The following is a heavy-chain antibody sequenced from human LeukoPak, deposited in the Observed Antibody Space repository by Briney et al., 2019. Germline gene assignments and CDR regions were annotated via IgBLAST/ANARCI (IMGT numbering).Heavy chain of an antibody. D-gene: IGHD1-26*01. CDR2: ISSSSSYI. V-gene: IGHV3-21*01. CDR1: GFTFSSYS. Sequence: GGSMRLACAASGFTFSSYSMNWVRQAPGKGLEWVSSISSSSSYIYYADSVKGRFTISRDNAKNSLYLQMNSLRAEDTAVYYCARWGARSNMDVWGQGTLVTVSS. J-gene: IGHJ4*02. CDR3: ARWGARSNMDV.